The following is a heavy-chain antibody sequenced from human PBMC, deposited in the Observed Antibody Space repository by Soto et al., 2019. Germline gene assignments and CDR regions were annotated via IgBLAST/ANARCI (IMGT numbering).Heavy chain of an antibody. V-gene: IGHV3-13*01. Sequence: EVQLVESGGGLVQPGGSLRLSCAASGFTFSSYDMHWVRQATGKGLEWVSAIGTAGDTYYPGSVKGRFTISRENAKNTLYLQMNSLRAEDTAVYYCARNRLAFLDYWGQGTLVTVSS. CDR3: ARNRLAFLDY. J-gene: IGHJ4*02. CDR1: GFTFSSYD. D-gene: IGHD3-9*01. CDR2: IGTAGDT.